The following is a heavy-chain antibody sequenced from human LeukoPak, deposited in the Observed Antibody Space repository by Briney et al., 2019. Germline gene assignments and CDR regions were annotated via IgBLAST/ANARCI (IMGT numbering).Heavy chain of an antibody. V-gene: IGHV3-74*01. CDR3: VRGNDYGGPHY. J-gene: IGHJ4*02. D-gene: IGHD4-23*01. CDR2: IDRDGSRI. Sequence: GGSLRLSCKVSGFTFSSYWMHWVRQAPGKGLVWVSRIDRDGSRINYADSVKGRFTISRDNGKNTLFLQMNSLRAEDAAVYYCVRGNDYGGPHYWGQGTLVTVS. CDR1: GFTFSSYW.